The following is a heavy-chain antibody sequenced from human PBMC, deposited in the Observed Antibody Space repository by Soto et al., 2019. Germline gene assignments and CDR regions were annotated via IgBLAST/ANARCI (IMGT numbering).Heavy chain of an antibody. CDR3: ARVGGSGWNFDS. CDR1: GDSVNSGSNY. CDR2: IYSSGGT. D-gene: IGHD6-19*01. J-gene: IGHJ4*02. Sequence: SETLSLTCAVSGDSVNSGSNYWTWIRQAPGKGLEWIGYIYSSGGTNYNPSLKSRVTISIDTSKNQFSLKLNSMTAAYTAIYYCARVGGSGWNFDSWGQGILVTVSS. V-gene: IGHV4-61*01.